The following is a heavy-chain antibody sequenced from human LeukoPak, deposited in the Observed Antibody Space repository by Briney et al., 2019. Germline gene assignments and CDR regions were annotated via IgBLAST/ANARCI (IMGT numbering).Heavy chain of an antibody. Sequence: GGSLRLSCAASGFAFSSYGMHWVRQAPGKGLEWVAFIRYDGSNKYYADSVKGRFTISRDNSKNTLYLQMNSLRAEDTAVYYCVRRGNRWGDYWGQGTLVTVSS. D-gene: IGHD3-16*01. J-gene: IGHJ4*02. CDR1: GFAFSSYG. CDR2: IRYDGSNK. CDR3: VRRGNRWGDY. V-gene: IGHV3-30*02.